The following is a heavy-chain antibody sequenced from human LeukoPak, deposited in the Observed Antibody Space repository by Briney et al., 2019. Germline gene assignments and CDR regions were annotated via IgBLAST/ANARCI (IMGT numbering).Heavy chain of an antibody. D-gene: IGHD2-15*01. CDR3: VRDRGYCSGGTCYALWDY. V-gene: IGHV3-7*01. CDR2: IKEDGGEK. CDR1: GFSFGDFG. J-gene: IGHJ4*02. Sequence: PGGSLRLSCAASGFSFGDFGMTWVRQAPGKGLEWVAHIKEDGGEKHYVDPVKGRFTISRDNAKNSLYLQMNSLRAEDTAMYYCVRDRGYCSGGTCYALWDYWGQGTLVTVSS.